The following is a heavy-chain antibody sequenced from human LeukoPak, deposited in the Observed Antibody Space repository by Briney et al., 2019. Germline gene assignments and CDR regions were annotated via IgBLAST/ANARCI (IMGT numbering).Heavy chain of an antibody. CDR2: VNQAGTQK. J-gene: IGHJ4*02. V-gene: IGHV3-7*01. CDR3: ASSTLALNGLLWFGALGH. Sequence: GGSLRLSCAAPGLTFSTQWMSWFRKAPGKGLEWVAIVNQAGTQKYYVDSVKGRFTISRDNAENSLYLQMNSLRAEDTAVYYCASSTLALNGLLWFGALGHWGQGTLVTVSS. D-gene: IGHD3-10*01. CDR1: GLTFSTQW.